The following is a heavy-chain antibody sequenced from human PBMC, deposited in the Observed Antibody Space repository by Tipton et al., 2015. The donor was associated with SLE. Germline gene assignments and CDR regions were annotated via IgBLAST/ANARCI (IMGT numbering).Heavy chain of an antibody. Sequence: TLSLTCTVSDGSIRSTNYYWGWIRQPPGKGLGWIGSIFYTGSTYYNPSLKSRVSFSIDTSKHQFSLKLNSVTAADTAVYYCARRHYSGPFDSWGQGTLVTVSP. D-gene: IGHD5-12*01. J-gene: IGHJ4*02. V-gene: IGHV4-39*07. CDR1: DGSIRSTNYY. CDR3: ARRHYSGPFDS. CDR2: IFYTGST.